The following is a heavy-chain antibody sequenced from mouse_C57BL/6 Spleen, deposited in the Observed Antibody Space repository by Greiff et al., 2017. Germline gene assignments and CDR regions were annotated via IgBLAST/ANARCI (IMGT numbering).Heavy chain of an antibody. CDR2: IYPGDGDT. D-gene: IGHD2-1*01. CDR1: GYAFSSYW. Sequence: VQLQQSGAELVKPGASVKISCKASGYAFSSYWMNWVKQRPGKGLEWIGQIYPGDGDTNYNGKFKGKATLTADKSSSTAYMQLSSLTSEDSAVYFCARGDYGNYFDYWGQGTTRTVSS. CDR3: ARGDYGNYFDY. V-gene: IGHV1-80*01. J-gene: IGHJ2*01.